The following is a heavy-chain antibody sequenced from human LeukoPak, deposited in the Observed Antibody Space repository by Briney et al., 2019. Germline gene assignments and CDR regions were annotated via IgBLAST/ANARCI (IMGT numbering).Heavy chain of an antibody. CDR2: IIPMLGIT. D-gene: IGHD1-14*01. Sequence: SVKVSCMASGGTFSIYTISWVRHAPGQGREWMGTIIPMLGITMYAQKFQGIVTITADKSTSTAYMELSSLRTEETAVYYCARSGTLLYDRKYFQHWGEGTLVTVSS. CDR3: ARSGTLLYDRKYFQH. V-gene: IGHV1-69*02. J-gene: IGHJ1*01. CDR1: GGTFSIYT.